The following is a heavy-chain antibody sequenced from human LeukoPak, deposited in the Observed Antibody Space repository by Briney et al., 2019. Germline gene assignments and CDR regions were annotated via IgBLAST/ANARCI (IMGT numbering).Heavy chain of an antibody. CDR2: IYYSRST. V-gene: IGHV4-31*03. CDR1: GGSISSGGYY. J-gene: IGHJ3*02. Sequence: SQTLSLTCTVSGGSISSGGYYWSWIRQHPGKGLEWIGYIYYSRSTYYNPSLKSRVTISVDTSKNQFSLKLSSVTAADTAVYYCARERRGAFDIWGQGTMVTVSS. D-gene: IGHD5-24*01. CDR3: ARERRGAFDI.